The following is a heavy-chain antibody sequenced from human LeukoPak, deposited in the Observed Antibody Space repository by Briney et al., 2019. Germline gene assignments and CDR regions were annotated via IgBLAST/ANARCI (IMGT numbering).Heavy chain of an antibody. J-gene: IGHJ4*02. CDR3: ARNGRVRRVVKDLFEY. V-gene: IGHV1-18*04. D-gene: IGHD3-10*01. Sequence: GASVKVSCKASGYTFTGYYIQWVRQAPGQGLEWMGRVSPYNGNTYYSQRFQDRVTITKDTSTGTAYMDLRNLRTDDTAMYYCARNGRVRRVVKDLFEYWGQGTLVAVSS. CDR2: VSPYNGNT. CDR1: GYTFTGYY.